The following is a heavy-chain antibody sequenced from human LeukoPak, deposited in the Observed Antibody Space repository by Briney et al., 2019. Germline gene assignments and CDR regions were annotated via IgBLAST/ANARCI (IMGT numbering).Heavy chain of an antibody. CDR3: ARAGDHYDSSGYYRGRGAFDI. D-gene: IGHD3-22*01. CDR1: GGSFSGYY. Sequence: SETLSLTCAVYGGSFSGYYWSWVRQPPGKGLEWIGEINHSGSTNYNPSLKSRVTISVDRSKNQFSLKLSSVTAADTAVYYCARAGDHYDSSGYYRGRGAFDIWGQGTMVTVSS. V-gene: IGHV4-34*01. CDR2: INHSGST. J-gene: IGHJ3*02.